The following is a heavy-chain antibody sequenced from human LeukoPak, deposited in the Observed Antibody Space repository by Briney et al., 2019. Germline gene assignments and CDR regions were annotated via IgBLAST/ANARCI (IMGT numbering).Heavy chain of an antibody. Sequence: ASVKVSCKASGYTFTSYDINWVRQAAGQGVEGMGWMNPNSGNTGYAQKFQGRVTMTRNTSISTAYMELSSLRSEDTAVYYCARGDYSNYVPFDYWGQGTLVTVSS. CDR2: MNPNSGNT. J-gene: IGHJ4*02. CDR3: ARGDYSNYVPFDY. D-gene: IGHD4-11*01. V-gene: IGHV1-8*01. CDR1: GYTFTSYD.